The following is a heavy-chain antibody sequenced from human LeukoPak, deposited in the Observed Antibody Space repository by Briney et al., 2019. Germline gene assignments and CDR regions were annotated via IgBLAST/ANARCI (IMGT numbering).Heavy chain of an antibody. CDR2: IYPGDSGT. CDR1: GYNFSSYW. D-gene: IGHD1-14*01. V-gene: IGHV5-51*01. Sequence: KPGESLKISCKGSGYNFSSYWIGWVRQMPGNGLQWMGIIYPGDSGTRYSPSFQGQVTISADKSISTAYLQWSSLKASDTAMYYWARQRNSSLNGHANYYHYMDVWGKGTTVTGSS. CDR3: ARQRNSSLNGHANYYHYMDV. J-gene: IGHJ6*03.